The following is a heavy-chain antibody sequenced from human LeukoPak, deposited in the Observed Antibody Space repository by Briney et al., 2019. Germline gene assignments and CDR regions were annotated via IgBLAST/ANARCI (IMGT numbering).Heavy chain of an antibody. J-gene: IGHJ4*02. CDR3: AKDSTRGSSWDFDY. V-gene: IGHV3-74*01. Sequence: GGSLRLSCAASGITFSSYGMHWVRQAPGKGLVWVSRISSDVSSTSCADSVKGRFTISRDNSKNSLYLQMNSLRAEDTALYYCAKDSTRGSSWDFDYWGQGTLVTVSS. CDR1: GITFSSYG. D-gene: IGHD6-6*01. CDR2: ISSDVSST.